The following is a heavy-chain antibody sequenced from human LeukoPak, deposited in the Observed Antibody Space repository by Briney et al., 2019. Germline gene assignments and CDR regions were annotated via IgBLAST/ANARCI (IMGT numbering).Heavy chain of an antibody. J-gene: IGHJ4*02. Sequence: GGSLRLSYAASGFIFSSYGMHWVRQAPDKGPEWVAFTRSDGSNKHYADSVKGRFTISRDNSKNTLYLQMNSLGAEDTAMYFCARDYGDYGPDYWGQGTLVTVSA. CDR3: ARDYGDYGPDY. D-gene: IGHD4-17*01. CDR1: GFIFSSYG. CDR2: TRSDGSNK. V-gene: IGHV3-30*02.